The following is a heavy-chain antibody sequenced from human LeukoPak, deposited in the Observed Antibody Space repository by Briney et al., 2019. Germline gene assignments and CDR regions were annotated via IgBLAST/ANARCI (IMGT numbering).Heavy chain of an antibody. V-gene: IGHV3-23*01. Sequence: GGSLRLSCAASGLTFSNYAMTWVRQAPGKGLEWVSSITAGGGTSYTDSVKGRFTVYRDNSKNTLYLQMNSLRAGDTALYYCAKDPNGGYVGAFDSWGQGTMVTVSS. J-gene: IGHJ3*01. CDR3: AKDPNGGYVGAFDS. D-gene: IGHD5-12*01. CDR2: ITAGGGT. CDR1: GLTFSNYA.